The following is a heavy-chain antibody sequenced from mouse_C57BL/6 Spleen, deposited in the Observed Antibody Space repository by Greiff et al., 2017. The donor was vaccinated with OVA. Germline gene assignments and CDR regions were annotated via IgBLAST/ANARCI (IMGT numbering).Heavy chain of an antibody. Sequence: VQLQQPGAELVKPGASVKVSCKASGYTFTSYWMHWVKQRPGQGLEWIGRLHPSDSDTNYNQKFKGKATLTVDKSSSTAYMQLSSLTSEDSAVYYCAIWRYGSSYGGYWGQGTTLTVSS. CDR1: GYTFTSYW. D-gene: IGHD1-1*01. J-gene: IGHJ2*01. CDR3: AIWRYGSSYGGY. CDR2: LHPSDSDT. V-gene: IGHV1-74*01.